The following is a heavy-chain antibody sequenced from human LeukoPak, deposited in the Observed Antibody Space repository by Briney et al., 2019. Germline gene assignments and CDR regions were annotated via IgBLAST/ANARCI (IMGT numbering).Heavy chain of an antibody. Sequence: GGSLRLSCAASGFTFSSHGMHWVRQAPGKGLEWVAVISYDGSNKYYADSVKGRFTISRDNSKNTLYLQMNSLRAEDTAVYYCAKAQGTVVVVALYGMDVWGQGTTVTVSS. V-gene: IGHV3-30*18. D-gene: IGHD3-22*01. CDR2: ISYDGSNK. CDR1: GFTFSSHG. J-gene: IGHJ6*02. CDR3: AKAQGTVVVVALYGMDV.